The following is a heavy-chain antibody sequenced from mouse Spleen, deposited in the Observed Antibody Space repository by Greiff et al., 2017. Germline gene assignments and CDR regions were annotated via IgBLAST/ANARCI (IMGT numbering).Heavy chain of an antibody. CDR1: GYSITSGYY. D-gene: IGHD2-14*01. Sequence: EVKLQESGPGLVKPSQSLSLTCSVTGYSITSGYYWNWIRQFPGNKLEWMGYISYDGSNNYNPSLKNRISITRDTSKNQFFLKLNSVTTEDTATYYCARDRFYFDVWGTGTTVTVSS. CDR2: ISYDGSN. V-gene: IGHV3-6*01. CDR3: ARDRFYFDV. J-gene: IGHJ1*03.